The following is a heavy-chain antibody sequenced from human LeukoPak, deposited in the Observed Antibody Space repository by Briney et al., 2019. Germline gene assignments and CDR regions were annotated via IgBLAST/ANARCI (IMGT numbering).Heavy chain of an antibody. V-gene: IGHV1-8*01. D-gene: IGHD1-20*01. CDR1: GYTFTSYD. Sequence: ASVKVSCKASGYTFTSYDINWVRQATGQGLEWMGWMNPNSGNTGYAQKFQGRVTVTRNTSISTAYMELSSLRSEDTAVYCCVAQGYNWNAYESLGYFDYWGQGTLVTVSS. J-gene: IGHJ4*02. CDR3: VAQGYNWNAYESLGYFDY. CDR2: MNPNSGNT.